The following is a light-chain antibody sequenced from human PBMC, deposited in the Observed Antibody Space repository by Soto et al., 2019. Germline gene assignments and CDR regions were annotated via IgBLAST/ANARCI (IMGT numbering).Light chain of an antibody. J-gene: IGKJ1*01. CDR3: QQDNDWPT. CDR1: QSVSSN. V-gene: IGKV3-15*01. Sequence: EIVMTQSPATLSVSLGERATLSCRASQSVSSNLAWYQLKPGQAPRLLIYGASTRATGIPARFSGSGSGTEFTLTISSLQSEDFAVYYCQQDNDWPTFGQGTKVEIK. CDR2: GAS.